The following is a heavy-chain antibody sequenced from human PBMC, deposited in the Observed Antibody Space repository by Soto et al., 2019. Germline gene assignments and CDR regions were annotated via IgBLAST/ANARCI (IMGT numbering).Heavy chain of an antibody. D-gene: IGHD2-2*01. CDR2: IIPIFGTA. J-gene: IGHJ6*02. CDR3: ARVVPAAIYYYYYGMDV. Sequence: QVQLVQSGAEVKKPGSSVKVSCKASGGTFSSYAISWVRQAPGQGLEWMGGIIPIFGTANYAQKFQGRVTITADESTSTAYMELSSVRSEDTAVYYCARVVPAAIYYYYYGMDVWGQGTTVTVSS. CDR1: GGTFSSYA. V-gene: IGHV1-69*12.